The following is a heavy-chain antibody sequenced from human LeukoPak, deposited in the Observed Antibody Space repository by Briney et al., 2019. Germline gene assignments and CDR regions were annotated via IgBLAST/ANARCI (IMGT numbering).Heavy chain of an antibody. J-gene: IGHJ4*02. CDR1: GFTFSSYS. D-gene: IGHD6-19*01. V-gene: IGHV3-21*01. Sequence: PGGSLRLSCAASGFTFSSYSMNWVRQAPGKGLEWVSSISSSSSYIYYADSEKGRFTISRDNAKNSLYLQMNSLRAEDTAVYYCARSGYSSGWYSEGIGYWGQGTLVTVSS. CDR3: ARSGYSSGWYSEGIGY. CDR2: ISSSSSYI.